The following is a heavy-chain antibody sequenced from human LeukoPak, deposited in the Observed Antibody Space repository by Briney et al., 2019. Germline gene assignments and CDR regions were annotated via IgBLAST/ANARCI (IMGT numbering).Heavy chain of an antibody. Sequence: PSETLSLTCTVSGGSISSSSYYWGWIRQPPGKGLEWIGYIYYTGSTDYNPSLKSRVTISLDTSKNQFSLKLSSVTAADTAVYYCARADGYNYGSVFDYWGQGTLVTVSS. D-gene: IGHD5-18*01. J-gene: IGHJ4*02. CDR3: ARADGYNYGSVFDY. CDR2: IYYTGST. CDR1: GGSISSSSYY. V-gene: IGHV4-61*05.